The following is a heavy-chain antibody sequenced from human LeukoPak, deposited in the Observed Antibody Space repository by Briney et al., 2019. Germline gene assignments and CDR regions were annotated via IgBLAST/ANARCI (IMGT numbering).Heavy chain of an antibody. CDR3: AQDRHYDFWSGYSNWFDP. Sequence: GGSLRLSCAASGFTFSTYAMSWVRQAPGKGLEWVSSISGSGTNTYHADSVKGRFTISRDNSENILYLQMNSLRVDDTAVYYCAQDRHYDFWSGYSNWFDPWGKGTLVTVSS. V-gene: IGHV3-23*01. D-gene: IGHD3-3*01. J-gene: IGHJ5*02. CDR1: GFTFSTYA. CDR2: ISGSGTNT.